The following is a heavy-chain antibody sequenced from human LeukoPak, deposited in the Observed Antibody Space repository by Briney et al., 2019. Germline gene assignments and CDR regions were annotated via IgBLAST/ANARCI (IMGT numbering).Heavy chain of an antibody. D-gene: IGHD3-22*01. CDR3: AKDISGYYRPFDY. V-gene: IGHV3-23*01. CDR1: GFSFSGYA. Sequence: RGSLSLSCAASGFSFSGYAMSWVRQAAGKGLEWVSSISGSGSHTYHADSVKGRFTISRDNSKNTLYLQMNSLRAEDTAVYYCAKDISGYYRPFDYWGQGTLVTVSS. CDR2: ISGSGSHT. J-gene: IGHJ4*02.